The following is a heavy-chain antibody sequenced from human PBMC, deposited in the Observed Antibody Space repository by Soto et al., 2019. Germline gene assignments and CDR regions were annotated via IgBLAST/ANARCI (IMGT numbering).Heavy chain of an antibody. D-gene: IGHD2-2*01. Sequence: ASVNVSCKASGGTFSSYAISWVRQAPGQGLEWMGGIIPIFGTANYAQKFQGRVTITADESTSTAYMELSSLRSEDTAVYYCARGGLPPSYPRYCSSTSCSDLYGMDVWGQGTTVTVSS. CDR2: IIPIFGTA. CDR3: ARGGLPPSYPRYCSSTSCSDLYGMDV. V-gene: IGHV1-69*13. J-gene: IGHJ6*02. CDR1: GGTFSSYA.